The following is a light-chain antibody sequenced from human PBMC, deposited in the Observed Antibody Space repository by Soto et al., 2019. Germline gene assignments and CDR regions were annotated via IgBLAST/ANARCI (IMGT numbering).Light chain of an antibody. J-gene: IGKJ1*01. CDR2: DSS. V-gene: IGKV1-5*01. CDR1: QPISTW. CDR3: QHYNSYSEA. Sequence: DIQMTQSPSTLSASVGDRVTITCRASQPISTWVAWYQQKPGKAPKLLISDSSSLERGVPSRISGSGSGTDFALTISSLQPDDFATYYCQHYNSYSEAFGQGTKV.